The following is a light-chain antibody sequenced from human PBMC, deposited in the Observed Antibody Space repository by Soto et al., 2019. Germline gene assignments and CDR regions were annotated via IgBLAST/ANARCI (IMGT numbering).Light chain of an antibody. Sequence: IQLTQSPSSLSASVGDRVTISCRASQGIANFLAWYQQKPWKAPTLLIYGASTLQSGVPSRFSGSGSGTDFTLTISSLQPEDFATYYCQQLNSFPIPFGPGTKGDIK. CDR1: QGIANF. CDR2: GAS. CDR3: QQLNSFPIP. V-gene: IGKV1-9*01. J-gene: IGKJ3*01.